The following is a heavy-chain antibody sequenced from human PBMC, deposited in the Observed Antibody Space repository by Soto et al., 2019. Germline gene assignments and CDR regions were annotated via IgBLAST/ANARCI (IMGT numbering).Heavy chain of an antibody. CDR3: AKAQLRGPHYYYYGMDV. D-gene: IGHD3-16*01. V-gene: IGHV3-30*18. Sequence: QVQLVESGGGVVQPGRSLRLSCAASGFTFSSYGMHWVRQAPGKGLEWVAVISYDGSNKYYADSVKGRFTISRDNSKNTLDLQMNSLRAEDTAVYYCAKAQLRGPHYYYYGMDVWGQGTTVTVSS. CDR1: GFTFSSYG. J-gene: IGHJ6*02. CDR2: ISYDGSNK.